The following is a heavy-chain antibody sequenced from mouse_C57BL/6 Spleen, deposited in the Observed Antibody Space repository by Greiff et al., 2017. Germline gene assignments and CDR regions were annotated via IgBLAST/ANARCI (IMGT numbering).Heavy chain of an antibody. D-gene: IGHD3-2*02. CDR2: IYPGDGDT. CDR3: ARSRQLRLLYYAMDY. CDR1: GYAFSSSW. J-gene: IGHJ4*01. Sequence: QVQLQQSGPELVKPGASVKISCKASGYAFSSSWMNWVKQRPGKGLEWIGRIYPGDGDTNYNGKFKGKATLTADKSSSTAYMQLSSLTSEDSAVYFCARSRQLRLLYYAMDYWGQGTSVTVSS. V-gene: IGHV1-82*01.